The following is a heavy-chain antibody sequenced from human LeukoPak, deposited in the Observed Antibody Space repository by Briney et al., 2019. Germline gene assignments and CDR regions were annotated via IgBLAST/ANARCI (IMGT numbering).Heavy chain of an antibody. J-gene: IGHJ1*01. V-gene: IGHV3-43*02. CDR2: ISGDGRSS. Sequence: PGGSLRLSCAASGFTFDDYAMHWGRQAPGNGPEWVSLISGDGRSSYFADSVKGRFTISRDNSKNSLSLQMNSLRTEDTALYYCAKVYRYYDSSCQHWGQGTLVTVSS. D-gene: IGHD3-22*01. CDR1: GFTFDDYA. CDR3: AKVYRYYDSSCQH.